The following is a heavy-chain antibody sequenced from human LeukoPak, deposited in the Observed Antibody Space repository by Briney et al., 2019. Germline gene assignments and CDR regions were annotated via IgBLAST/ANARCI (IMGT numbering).Heavy chain of an antibody. D-gene: IGHD6-19*01. CDR2: IWYDGSNK. V-gene: IGHV3-33*01. CDR3: TTRSLAVAGTDY. CDR1: GFTFSSYG. J-gene: IGHJ4*02. Sequence: GGSLRLSCAASGFTFSSYGMHWVRQAPGKGLEWAAVIWYDGSNKYYADSVKGRFTISRDNSKNTLYLQMNSLRAEDTAVYYCTTRSLAVAGTDYWGQGTLVTVSS.